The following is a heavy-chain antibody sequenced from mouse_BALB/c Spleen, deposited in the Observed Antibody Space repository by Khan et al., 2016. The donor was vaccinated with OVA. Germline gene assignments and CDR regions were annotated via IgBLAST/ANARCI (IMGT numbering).Heavy chain of an antibody. CDR2: IWAGASA. CDR1: GFSFTSYG. V-gene: IGHV2-9*02. D-gene: IGHD1-2*01. Sequence: QVQLMQSGPGLVAPSQSLSITCTASGFSFTSYGVHWVRQPPGKGLEWLGFIWAGASATYYSDPMYRLSISKDNSKSQVFLKMNSMQTDDTAMYCCARVTTATPYWSQGTLVTVSA. J-gene: IGHJ3*01. CDR3: ARVTTATPY.